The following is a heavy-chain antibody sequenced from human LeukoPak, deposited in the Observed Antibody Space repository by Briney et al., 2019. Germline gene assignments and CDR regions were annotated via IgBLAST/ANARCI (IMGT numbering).Heavy chain of an antibody. CDR2: IYHSGST. J-gene: IGHJ4*02. V-gene: IGHV4-4*02. CDR3: ARDGSGSYSRTLDY. Sequence: PSGTLSLTCAVSGGSISSSNWWSWVRQPPGKGLEWIGEIYHSGSTNYNPSLKSRVTISVDKSKNQFSLKLSSVTAADTAVYYCARDGSGSYSRTLDYWGQGTLVTVSS. D-gene: IGHD1-26*01. CDR1: GGSISSSNW.